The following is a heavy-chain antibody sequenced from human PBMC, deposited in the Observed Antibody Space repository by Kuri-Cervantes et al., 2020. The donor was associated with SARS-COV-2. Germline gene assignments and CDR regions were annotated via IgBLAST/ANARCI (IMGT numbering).Heavy chain of an antibody. D-gene: IGHD4-17*01. CDR1: GRSFSGYY. CDR2: INHSGST. Sequence: GSLRLSCAVYGRSFSGYYWSWIRQPPGKGLEWIGEINHSGSTNYNPSLKSRVTISVDTSKNQFSLKLSSVTAADTAMYYCARLSTVTDNYGMDVWGQGTTVTVSS. V-gene: IGHV4-34*01. J-gene: IGHJ6*02. CDR3: ARLSTVTDNYGMDV.